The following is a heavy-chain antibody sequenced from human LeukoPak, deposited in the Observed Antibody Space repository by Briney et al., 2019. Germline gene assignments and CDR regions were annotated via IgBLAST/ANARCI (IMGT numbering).Heavy chain of an antibody. D-gene: IGHD4-17*01. Sequence: GGSLRLSCAASGFTFSSYVMSWVRQAPGKGLEWVSSISGSGGSTYSADTVKGPFTISRDNSKTTLSLQMNSLRAEDTAIYYCAKGSTEAVNWGQGTLVTVSS. V-gene: IGHV3-23*01. J-gene: IGHJ4*02. CDR1: GFTFSSYV. CDR2: ISGSGGST. CDR3: AKGSTEAVN.